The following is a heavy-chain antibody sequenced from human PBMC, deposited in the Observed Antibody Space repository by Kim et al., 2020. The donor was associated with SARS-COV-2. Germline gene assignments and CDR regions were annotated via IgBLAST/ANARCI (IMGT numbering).Heavy chain of an antibody. J-gene: IGHJ3*02. CDR3: AKGASRATTYTAFDI. D-gene: IGHD1-26*01. Sequence: DSVKGRFTISRDNSKNTLYLQMNSLRADDTAVYYCAKGASRATTYTAFDIWGQGTMVTVSS. V-gene: IGHV3-23*01.